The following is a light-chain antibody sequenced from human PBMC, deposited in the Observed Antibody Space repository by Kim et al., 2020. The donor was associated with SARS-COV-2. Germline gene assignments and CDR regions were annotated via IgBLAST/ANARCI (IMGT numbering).Light chain of an antibody. CDR2: EVT. CDR1: SSDVGGYNY. J-gene: IGLJ1*01. V-gene: IGLV2-8*01. CDR3: GSYVGNNNFV. Sequence: QSVTISCTGTSSDVGGYNYVSWYQHHPGKAPKLMIYEVTKRPSGVPDRFSGSKSGNTASLTVSGLQAEDEADYCCGSYVGNNNFVFGTGTKVTVL.